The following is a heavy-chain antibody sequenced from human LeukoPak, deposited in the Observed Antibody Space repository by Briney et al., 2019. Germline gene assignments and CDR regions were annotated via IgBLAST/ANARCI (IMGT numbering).Heavy chain of an antibody. CDR3: AKDGQVGAIGYFDY. Sequence: GRSLRLSCAASGFIFSTYGMHWVRQAPGKGLEWVAVVWSGGNNKYYSDSVKGRFTISRDNSKNTLYLQMNSLRAEDTAVYYCAKDGQVGAIGYFDYRDQGTLVTVSS. V-gene: IGHV3-33*03. J-gene: IGHJ4*02. D-gene: IGHD1-26*01. CDR2: VWSGGNNK. CDR1: GFIFSTYG.